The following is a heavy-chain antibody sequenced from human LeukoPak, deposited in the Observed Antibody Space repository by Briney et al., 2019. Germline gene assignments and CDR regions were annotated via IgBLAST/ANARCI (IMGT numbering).Heavy chain of an antibody. J-gene: IGHJ4*02. CDR1: GYTFTSYD. CDR3: AKDNGYYDSSGYDY. V-gene: IGHV1-8*01. CDR2: MNPNSGNT. D-gene: IGHD3-22*01. Sequence: ASVKVSCKASGYTFTSYDINWVRQATGQGLEWMGWMNPNSGNTGYAQKFQGRVTMTRNTSISTAYMELSSLRSEDTALYYCAKDNGYYDSSGYDYWGQGTLVTVSS.